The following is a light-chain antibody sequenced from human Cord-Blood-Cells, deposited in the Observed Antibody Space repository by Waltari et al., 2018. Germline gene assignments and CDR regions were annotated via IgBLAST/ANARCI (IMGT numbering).Light chain of an antibody. J-gene: IGLJ2*01. Sequence: QSALTQPASVSGSPGQSITFSCPGTSSDVGSYNLVSWYQQHPGKAPKLMLYEGSKRPSGVSNRFSGSKSGNTASLTISGLQAEDEADYYCCSYAGSSTFRVFGGGTKLTVL. CDR1: SSDVGSYNL. CDR2: EGS. V-gene: IGLV2-23*03. CDR3: CSYAGSSTFRV.